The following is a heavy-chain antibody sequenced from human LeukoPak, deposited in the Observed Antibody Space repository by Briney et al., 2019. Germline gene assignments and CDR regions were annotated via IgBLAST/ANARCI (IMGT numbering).Heavy chain of an antibody. D-gene: IGHD2-2*01. CDR3: ARDYCSSTSCYARWFDP. CDR2: IIPIFGTA. Sequence: GASVKVSCKASGYTFTSYYMHWVRQAPGQGLEWMGGIIPIFGTANYAQKFQGRVTITADKSTSTAYMELSSLRSEDTAVYYCARDYCSSTSCYARWFDPWGQGTLVTVSS. V-gene: IGHV1-69*06. CDR1: GYTFTSYY. J-gene: IGHJ5*02.